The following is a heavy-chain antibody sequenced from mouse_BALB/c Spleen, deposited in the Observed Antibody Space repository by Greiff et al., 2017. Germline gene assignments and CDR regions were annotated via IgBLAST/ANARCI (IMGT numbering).Heavy chain of an antibody. CDR2: INPSSGYT. CDR3: ARSITAWFAY. Sequence: QVQLKQSAAELARPGASVKMSCKASGYTFTSYTMHWVKQRPGQGLEWIGYINPSSGYTEYNQKFKDKTTLTADKSSSTAYMQLSSLTSEDSAVYYCARSITAWFAYWGQGTLVTVSA. J-gene: IGHJ3*01. D-gene: IGHD2-4*01. V-gene: IGHV1-4*02. CDR1: GYTFTSYT.